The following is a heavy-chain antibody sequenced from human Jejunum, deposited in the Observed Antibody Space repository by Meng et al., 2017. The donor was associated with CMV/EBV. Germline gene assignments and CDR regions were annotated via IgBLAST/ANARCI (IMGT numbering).Heavy chain of an antibody. CDR2: VYYSGST. Sequence: SSGDYYWNWSRQPPGKGLEWIGNVYYSGSTHYNPSFKSRVSISVDTSKNQFSLKLSSVTAADTAVYYCAREEQYYYDSSSYGMDVWGQGTTVTVSS. V-gene: IGHV4-30-4*08. J-gene: IGHJ6*02. CDR1: SSGDYY. D-gene: IGHD3-22*01. CDR3: AREEQYYYDSSSYGMDV.